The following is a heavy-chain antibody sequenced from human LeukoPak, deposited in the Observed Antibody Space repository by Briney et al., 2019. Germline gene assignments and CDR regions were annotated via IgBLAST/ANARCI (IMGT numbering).Heavy chain of an antibody. J-gene: IGHJ4*02. CDR1: GFTFSSYS. V-gene: IGHV3-21*01. CDR2: ISSSSSYI. D-gene: IGHD3-3*01. Sequence: GGSLRLSCAASGFTFSSYSMNWVRKAPGKGLEWVSSISSSSSYIYYADSVKGRFTISRDNAKNSLYLQMSSLRAEDTAVYYCASDRTPGGDFWSGYYYDYWGQGTLVTVSS. CDR3: ASDRTPGGDFWSGYYYDY.